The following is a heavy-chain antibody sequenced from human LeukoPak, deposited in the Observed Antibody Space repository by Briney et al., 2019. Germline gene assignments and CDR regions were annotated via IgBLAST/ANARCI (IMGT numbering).Heavy chain of an antibody. J-gene: IGHJ4*02. Sequence: SQTLSLTCTVSGGSISSGGYYWSWIRQHPGKGLEWIGYIYYSGSTYYSPSLKSRVTISVDTSKNQFSLKLSSVTAADTAVYYCARGIFISRSYRYYFDYWGQGTLVTVSS. V-gene: IGHV4-31*03. CDR2: IYYSGST. CDR1: GGSISSGGYY. CDR3: ARGIFISRSYRYYFDY. D-gene: IGHD1-26*01.